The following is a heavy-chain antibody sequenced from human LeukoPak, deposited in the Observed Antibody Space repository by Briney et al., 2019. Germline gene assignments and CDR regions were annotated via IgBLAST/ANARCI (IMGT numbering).Heavy chain of an antibody. V-gene: IGHV4-34*01. J-gene: IGHJ4*02. D-gene: IGHD3-3*01. CDR1: GGSFSGYY. CDR2: INHSGST. Sequence: TSETLSLTCAVYGGSFSGYYWTWIRQPPGRGLEWIGEINHSGSTNYNPSLKSRVTISVDTYKNQFSLKLSSVTAADTAVYYCVHFWSGYFNLGQGTLVTVSS. CDR3: VHFWSGYFN.